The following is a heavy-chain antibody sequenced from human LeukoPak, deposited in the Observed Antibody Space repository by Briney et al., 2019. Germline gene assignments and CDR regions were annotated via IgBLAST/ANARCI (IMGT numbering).Heavy chain of an antibody. CDR2: VAHDGSVK. J-gene: IGHJ5*01. CDR3: AEEGTKYSSSWFDC. V-gene: IGHV3-30*18. Sequence: GRSLRLSCAASGFTFSSFGMQWVRQAPGKGLEWVAVVAHDGSVKHYADPVKGRFTISRDNSKDTLYLQMNSLTAEDTAVYYCAEEGTKYSSSWFDCWGQGTLVTVSS. D-gene: IGHD6-13*01. CDR1: GFTFSSFG.